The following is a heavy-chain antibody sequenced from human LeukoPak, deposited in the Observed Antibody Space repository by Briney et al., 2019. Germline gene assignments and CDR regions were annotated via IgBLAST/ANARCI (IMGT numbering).Heavy chain of an antibody. D-gene: IGHD1-14*01. CDR1: GFTFSNYA. V-gene: IGHV3-33*01. CDR3: ARGYSRLRGNPNFFDP. Sequence: GRPLRLSCEASGFTFSNYAMHWVRQAPGKGLEWVAVIWSDGSDKYYGDSVKGRFTISRDNSKSTLYLQMNSLRVEDTALYYCARGYSRLRGNPNFFDPWGQGTLITVSS. CDR2: IWSDGSDK. J-gene: IGHJ5*02.